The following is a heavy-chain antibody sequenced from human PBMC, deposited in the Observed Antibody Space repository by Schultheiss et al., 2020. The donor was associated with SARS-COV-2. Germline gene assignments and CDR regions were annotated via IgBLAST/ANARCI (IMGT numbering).Heavy chain of an antibody. D-gene: IGHD1-1*01. J-gene: IGHJ3*02. CDR2: INHSGST. V-gene: IGHV4-34*01. Sequence: SETLSLTCAVYGGSFSGYYWSWIRQPAGKGLEWIGEINHSGSTNYNPSLKSRVTISVDTSKNQFSLKLSSVTAADTAVYYCARARTGFDAFDIWGQGTMVTVSS. CDR1: GGSFSGYY. CDR3: ARARTGFDAFDI.